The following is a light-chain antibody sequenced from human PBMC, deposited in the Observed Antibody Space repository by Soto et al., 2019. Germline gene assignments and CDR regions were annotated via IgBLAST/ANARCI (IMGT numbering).Light chain of an antibody. CDR3: QQYGTSPWT. V-gene: IGKV3-20*01. CDR1: QSVRSSY. J-gene: IGKJ1*01. CDR2: GAS. Sequence: EIVLTQSPGTLSLSPGERATLSCRASQSVRSSYLAWYQQKPGQAPRLLIYGASSRATDIPDRFSGSGSGTDFTLTISRLEPEDFAGYYWQQYGTSPWTFGQGTKVEIK.